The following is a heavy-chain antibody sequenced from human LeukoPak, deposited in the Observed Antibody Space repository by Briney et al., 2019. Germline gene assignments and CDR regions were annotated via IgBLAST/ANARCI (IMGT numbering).Heavy chain of an antibody. CDR1: GGSISSSSYY. V-gene: IGHV4-39*07. J-gene: IGHJ6*03. CDR2: IYYSGST. CDR3: AREANYRNYYYYMDV. D-gene: IGHD1-7*01. Sequence: PSENLSLTCTVSGGSISSSSYYWGWIRQPPGKGLEWIGSIYYSGSTYYNPSLKSRVTISVDTSKNQFSLKLSSVTAADTAVYYCAREANYRNYYYYMDVWGKGTTVTVSS.